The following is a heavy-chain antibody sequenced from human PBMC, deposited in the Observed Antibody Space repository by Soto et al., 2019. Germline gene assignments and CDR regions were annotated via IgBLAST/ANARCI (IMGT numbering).Heavy chain of an antibody. J-gene: IGHJ6*02. CDR3: ARDNPSSTEHPYPHPDYYYGMDV. V-gene: IGHV1-18*01. CDR1: GYTFTSYG. D-gene: IGHD1-1*01. CDR2: ISAYNGNT. Sequence: QVQLVQSGAEVKKPGASVKVSCKASGYTFTSYGISWVRQAPGQGLEWMGWISAYNGNTNYAQKLQGRVTMTTDTSTSTAYMELRSLRADDTAVYYCARDNPSSTEHPYPHPDYYYGMDVWGQGTTVTVSS.